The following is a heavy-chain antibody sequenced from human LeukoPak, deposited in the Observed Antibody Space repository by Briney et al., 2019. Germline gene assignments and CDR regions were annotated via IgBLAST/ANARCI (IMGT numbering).Heavy chain of an antibody. J-gene: IGHJ5*02. CDR2: ISSSSSYI. CDR1: GFTFSSYS. V-gene: IGHV3-21*01. Sequence: GGSLRLSCAASGFTFSSYSMNWVRQAPGKGLEWVSSISSSSSYIYYADSVKGRFTISRDNAKNSLYLQMNSLRAKDTAVYYCAREAFGGDWFDPWGQGTLVTVSS. CDR3: AREAFGGDWFDP. D-gene: IGHD2/OR15-2a*01.